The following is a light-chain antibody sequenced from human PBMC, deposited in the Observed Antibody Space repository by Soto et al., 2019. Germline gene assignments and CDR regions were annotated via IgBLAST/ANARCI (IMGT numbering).Light chain of an antibody. CDR1: QSVDRK. CDR3: QQYGSSGT. J-gene: IGKJ1*01. CDR2: AAS. Sequence: PGESATLSCRASQSVDRKLVWYQQKPGQAPRLLIYAASNRATGIPDRFSGSGSGTDFTLTISRLEPEDFAVYYCQQYGSSGTFGQGTKVDIK. V-gene: IGKV3-20*01.